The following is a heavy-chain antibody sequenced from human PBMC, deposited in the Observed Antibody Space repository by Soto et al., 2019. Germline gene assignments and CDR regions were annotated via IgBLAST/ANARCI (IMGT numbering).Heavy chain of an antibody. J-gene: IGHJ2*01. V-gene: IGHV3-23*01. CDR3: AKAPAAPACYFVL. CDR2: ISGSGIST. Sequence: DVQLLESGGGLVQPGGSLRLSCAASGFTFRSYAMSWVRQAPGKGLEWVSGISGSGISTHYADSVKGRFTVSRDNSKNTLYRKSTRLRAENTAFYNGAKAPAAPACYFVLGARAPRFPLS. CDR1: GFTFRSYA.